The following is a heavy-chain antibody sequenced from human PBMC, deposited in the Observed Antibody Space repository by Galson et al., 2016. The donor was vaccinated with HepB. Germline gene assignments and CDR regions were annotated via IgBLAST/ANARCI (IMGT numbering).Heavy chain of an antibody. CDR2: IFSFDAT. J-gene: IGHJ3*02. CDR1: GLTFSSYS. Sequence: SLRLSCAASGLTFSSYSMNWARLAPGKGLEWVSAIFSFDATFYRDSVKGRFTIFSETSRNTLYLQMDNLRADDTTIYYCEGFPDPLDIWGLGTMVTVS. V-gene: IGHV3-53*01. CDR3: EGFPDPLDI.